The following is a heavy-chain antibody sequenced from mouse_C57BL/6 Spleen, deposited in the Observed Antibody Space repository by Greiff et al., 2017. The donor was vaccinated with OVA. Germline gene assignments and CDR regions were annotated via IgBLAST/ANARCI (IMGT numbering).Heavy chain of an antibody. J-gene: IGHJ3*01. Sequence: EVKLQPSGPELVKPGASVKISCKASGYTFTDYYMNWVKQRHGKSLEWIGDINPNNGGTTYNQKFKGKAPLTVDKSSSTAYMELRILTSEYAAVYYCARNYYSNSWFAYWVQGTLATAPA. CDR1: GYTFTDYY. CDR2: INPNNGGT. CDR3: ARNYYSNSWFAY. V-gene: IGHV1-26*01. D-gene: IGHD2-5*01.